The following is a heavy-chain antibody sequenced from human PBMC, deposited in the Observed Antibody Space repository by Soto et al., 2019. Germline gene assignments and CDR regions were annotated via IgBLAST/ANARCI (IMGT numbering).Heavy chain of an antibody. CDR3: AVDYGSGRESYYYYGMDV. J-gene: IGHJ6*02. Sequence: AETLSLTCTVSGGSIISYYWIWVRQPPGKGLEWIGYIYYSGSTNYNPSLKSRVTISVDTSKNQFSLKLSSVTAADTAVYYCAVDYGSGRESYYYYGMDVWGQGTTVTAP. CDR1: GGSIISYY. CDR2: IYYSGST. D-gene: IGHD3-10*01. V-gene: IGHV4-59*01.